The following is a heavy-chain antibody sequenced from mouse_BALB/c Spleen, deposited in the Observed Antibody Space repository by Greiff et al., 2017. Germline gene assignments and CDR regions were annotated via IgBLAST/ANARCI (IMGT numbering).Heavy chain of an antibody. V-gene: IGHV5-9-3*01. Sequence: EVHLVESGGGLVQPGGSQKLSCAASGFTFSSYAMSWVRQTPEKRLEWVATISSGGSYTYYPDSVKGRFIISRDNAKNTLYLQMSSLRSEDTAMYYCARQNPGDYFDYWGQGTTLTVSS. CDR2: ISSGGSYT. CDR3: ARQNPGDYFDY. CDR1: GFTFSSYA. J-gene: IGHJ2*01.